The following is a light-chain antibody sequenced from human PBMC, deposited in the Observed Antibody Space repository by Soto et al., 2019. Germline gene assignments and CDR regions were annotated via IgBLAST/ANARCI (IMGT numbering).Light chain of an antibody. Sequence: QSVLTQPPSVSGAPGQRVTISCTGSNSNIGAGYDVHWYQQLPGTAPKLLIYDNNIRPSGVSNRFSGSKSGNTASLTISGLQAEDEADYYCSSYTSSSTRVFGGGTKVTVL. V-gene: IGLV1-40*01. CDR2: DNN. CDR3: SSYTSSSTRV. J-gene: IGLJ2*01. CDR1: NSNIGAGYD.